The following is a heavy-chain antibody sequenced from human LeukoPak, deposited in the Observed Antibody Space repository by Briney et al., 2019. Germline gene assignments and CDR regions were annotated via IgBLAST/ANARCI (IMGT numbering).Heavy chain of an antibody. Sequence: SETLSLTCTVSGGSISSGDYYWSCIRQPPGKGLEWIGYINYSGSTYYIPSLKSRATISVDTPKNQFSLTLSSVTAADTAVYYCARGLISTTCPGYWGQGTLVTVSS. CDR1: GGSISSGDYY. CDR2: INYSGST. J-gene: IGHJ4*02. D-gene: IGHD2-2*01. CDR3: ARGLISTTCPGY. V-gene: IGHV4-30-4*01.